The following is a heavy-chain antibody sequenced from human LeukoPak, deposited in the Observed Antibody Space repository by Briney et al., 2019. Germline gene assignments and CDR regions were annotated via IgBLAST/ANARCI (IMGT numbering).Heavy chain of an antibody. CDR1: GFTFSSYA. CDR3: TRAVVVTASDS. V-gene: IGHV3-23*01. J-gene: IGHJ4*02. Sequence: GGSLRLSCAASGFTFSSYAMSWVRQAPGKGLEWVSAIDSGNGGTTYYADSVNGRFSISRDNSKNTMYLQMNSLRAEDTAVYFCTRAVVVTASDSWGQGALVTVSS. CDR2: IDSGNGGTT. D-gene: IGHD2-21*02.